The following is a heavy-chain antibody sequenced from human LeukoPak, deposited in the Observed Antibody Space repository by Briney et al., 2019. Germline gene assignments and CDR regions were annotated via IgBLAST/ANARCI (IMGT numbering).Heavy chain of an antibody. CDR2: ISGSGGST. J-gene: IGHJ4*02. CDR1: GFTFDDYA. D-gene: IGHD3-10*01. CDR3: AKDYYYGSGTDY. Sequence: PGRSLRLSCAASGFTFDDYAMHWVRQAPGKGLEWVSAISGSGGSTYYADSVKGRFTISRDNSKDTLYLQMNSLRAEDTAVYYCAKDYYYGSGTDYWGQGTLVTVSS. V-gene: IGHV3-23*01.